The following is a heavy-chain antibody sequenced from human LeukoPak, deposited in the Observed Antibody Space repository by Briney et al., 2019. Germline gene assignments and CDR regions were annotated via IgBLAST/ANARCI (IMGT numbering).Heavy chain of an antibody. CDR1: GGSFSGYY. J-gene: IGHJ5*02. D-gene: IGHD3-3*01. CDR3: ARHEGGAGVLRFDP. CDR2: INHSGST. Sequence: SETLSLTCAVYGGSFSGYYWSWIRQPPGKGLEWIGEINHSGSTNYNPSLKSRVTISVDTSKNQFSLKLTSVTAADTALYYCARHEGGAGVLRFDPWGQGTLVTVSS. V-gene: IGHV4-34*01.